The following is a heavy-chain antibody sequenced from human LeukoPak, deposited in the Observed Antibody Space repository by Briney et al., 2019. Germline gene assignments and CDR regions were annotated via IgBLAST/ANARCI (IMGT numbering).Heavy chain of an antibody. Sequence: GASLTLSCAASGLXFSNYDMGWVRQAPGKGLEWLSFITGSGGRTFYADSVRGRFTISRDNSKNMLYLQLSSLRAEDTALYYCATDDVRDVRPLDHWGQGTLVTVSS. J-gene: IGHJ4*02. CDR2: ITGSGGRT. CDR3: ATDDVRDVRPLDH. V-gene: IGHV3-23*01. CDR1: GLXFSNYD. D-gene: IGHD6-6*01.